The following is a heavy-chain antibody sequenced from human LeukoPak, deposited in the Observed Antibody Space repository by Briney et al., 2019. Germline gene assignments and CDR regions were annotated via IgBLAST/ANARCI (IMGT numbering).Heavy chain of an antibody. CDR3: ARGFRGSIRDYFDY. CDR2: IYYSGST. J-gene: IGHJ4*02. D-gene: IGHD3-10*01. Sequence: KTSETLSLTCTVSGGSVSSGSYYWSWIRQPPGKGLEWIGYIYYSGSTNYNPSLKSRVTISVDTSKNQFSLKLSSVTAADTAVYYCARGFRGSIRDYFDYWGQGTLVTVSS. V-gene: IGHV4-61*01. CDR1: GGSVSSGSYY.